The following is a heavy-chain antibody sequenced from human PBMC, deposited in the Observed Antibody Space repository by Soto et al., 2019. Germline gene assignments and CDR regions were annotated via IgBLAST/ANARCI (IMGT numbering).Heavy chain of an antibody. V-gene: IGHV3-64D*06. J-gene: IGHJ4*02. Sequence: GGSLRLSCAASGFAFSSYAMHWVRQAPGKGLEYVSGVRGNGDPPFYADSVKGRFTISRDNSKNTLYLQMSSLSADDTAVYYCVKSRGGNNFDFFDWGQGALVTVSS. CDR1: GFAFSSYA. CDR3: VKSRGGNNFDFFD. D-gene: IGHD5-12*01. CDR2: VRGNGDPP.